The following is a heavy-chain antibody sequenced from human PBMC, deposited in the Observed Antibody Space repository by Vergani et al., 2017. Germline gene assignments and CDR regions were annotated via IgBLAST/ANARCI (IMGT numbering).Heavy chain of an antibody. V-gene: IGHV1-69*01. CDR1: GGTFSSYA. Sequence: QVHLVQSGAEVKKPGSSVKVSCKASGGTFSSYAINWVRQAPGQGLEWMGGSTPFFSTANYAQKFQGRVTSTADESTTTVYMELSSLRSEETAMYYCARGFLVGATTTPPDYWGQGTLVTVSS. CDR2: STPFFSTA. D-gene: IGHD1-26*01. CDR3: ARGFLVGATTTPPDY. J-gene: IGHJ4*02.